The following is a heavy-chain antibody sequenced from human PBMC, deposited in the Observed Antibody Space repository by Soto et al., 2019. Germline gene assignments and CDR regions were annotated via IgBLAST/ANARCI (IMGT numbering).Heavy chain of an antibody. CDR2: IYRGTT. D-gene: IGHD3-22*01. Sequence: EVQLVESGGGLVQPGGSLRLSCAASGFTVSDNYMNWVRQAPGKGLEWVAVIYRGTTYYADSVKGRFTISRDNSKNTLYLQMTILTPEDTAVYYCTIDFDLPIYASTGYIFPYWCQGTLVPVSS. CDR3: TIDFDLPIYASTGYIFPY. CDR1: GFTVSDNY. V-gene: IGHV3-66*01. J-gene: IGHJ4*02.